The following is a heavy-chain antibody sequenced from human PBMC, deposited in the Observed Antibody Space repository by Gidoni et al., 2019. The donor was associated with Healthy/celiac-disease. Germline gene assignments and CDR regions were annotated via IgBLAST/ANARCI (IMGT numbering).Heavy chain of an antibody. CDR1: GFTFSSYD. V-gene: IGHV3-13*05. J-gene: IGHJ6*03. Sequence: VESGGGLVQPGGSLRLSCAASGFTFSSYDMHSVRQATGKGLEWVPAIGTAGDPYYPGSVKGRCTIARENAKNSLYLKMNSLRAGDTAVYYWARARSSLGYCSSTSCYRPHYYYMDVWGKGTTVTVSS. CDR2: IGTAGDP. CDR3: ARARSSLGYCSSTSCYRPHYYYMDV. D-gene: IGHD2-2*02.